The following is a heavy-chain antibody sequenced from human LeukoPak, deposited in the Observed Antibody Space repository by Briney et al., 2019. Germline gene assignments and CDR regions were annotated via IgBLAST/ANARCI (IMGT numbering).Heavy chain of an antibody. V-gene: IGHV3-15*01. CDR3: TTYDFWSGYYNY. D-gene: IGHD3-3*01. CDR1: GITFSNAW. Sequence: PGGSLRLSCAASGITFSNAWMSWVRQAPGKGLEWVGRIKSKTDGGTTDYAAPVKGRFTISRDDSKNTLYLQMNSLKTEDTAVYYCTTYDFWSGYYNYWDQGTLVTVSS. CDR2: IKSKTDGGTT. J-gene: IGHJ4*02.